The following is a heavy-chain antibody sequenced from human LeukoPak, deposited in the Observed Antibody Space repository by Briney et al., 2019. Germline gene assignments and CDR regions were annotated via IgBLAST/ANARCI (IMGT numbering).Heavy chain of an antibody. D-gene: IGHD2-2*01. CDR1: GCTFTGYY. V-gene: IGHV1-2*02. Sequence: ASVKVSCKDSGCTFTGYYMHWVRQAPGHGLEWMGWLNPNSGGTNYAQKFQGRVTMTRDTSISTAYMELSRLRSDDTAVYYCARDRLGYCSSTSCYGSNGMDVWGQGTTVTVSS. CDR2: LNPNSGGT. CDR3: ARDRLGYCSSTSCYGSNGMDV. J-gene: IGHJ6*02.